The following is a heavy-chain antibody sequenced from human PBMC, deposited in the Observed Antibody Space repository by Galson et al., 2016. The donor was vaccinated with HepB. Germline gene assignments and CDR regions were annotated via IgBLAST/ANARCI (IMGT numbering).Heavy chain of an antibody. V-gene: IGHV3-30*18. Sequence: SLRLSCAASGFTFSNHGMDWVRQAPGKGLEWVAVISDDGSSQYYADSVKGRFTISRDNSKNTLYLQMNSLRAEDTAVYYCAKVRWSGSSCYKNGAFDVWGQGTMVTVSS. CDR2: ISDDGSSQ. D-gene: IGHD2-15*01. J-gene: IGHJ3*01. CDR1: GFTFSNHG. CDR3: AKVRWSGSSCYKNGAFDV.